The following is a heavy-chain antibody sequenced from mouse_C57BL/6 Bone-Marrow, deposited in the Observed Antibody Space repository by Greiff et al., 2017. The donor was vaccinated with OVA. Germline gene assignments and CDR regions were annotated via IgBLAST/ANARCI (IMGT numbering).Heavy chain of an antibody. D-gene: IGHD3-2*02. J-gene: IGHJ4*01. Sequence: VKLQESGPGLVAPSQSLSITCTVSGFSLTSYGVDWVRQSPGKGLEWLGVIWGVGSTNYNSALKSRLSISKDNSKSQVFLKMNSLQTDDTAMYYCARYSSGYVMDYWGQGTSVTVSS. CDR1: GFSLTSYG. CDR3: ARYSSGYVMDY. V-gene: IGHV2-6*01. CDR2: IWGVGST.